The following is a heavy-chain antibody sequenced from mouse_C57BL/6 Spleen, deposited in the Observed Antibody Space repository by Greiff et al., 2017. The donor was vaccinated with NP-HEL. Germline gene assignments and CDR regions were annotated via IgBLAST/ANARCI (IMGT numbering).Heavy chain of an antibody. J-gene: IGHJ4*01. Sequence: VQLVESGPGLVQPSPSLSITCTVSGFSLTSYGVHWVRQSPGKGLEWLGVIWSGEITDYTAPFISRLSISKDKYHSQVFFKMTSLQAYDTAIYDCARGEGYYAMDYWGQGTSVTVSS. CDR1: GFSLTSYG. CDR2: IWSGEIT. V-gene: IGHV2-2*01. CDR3: ARGEGYYAMDY.